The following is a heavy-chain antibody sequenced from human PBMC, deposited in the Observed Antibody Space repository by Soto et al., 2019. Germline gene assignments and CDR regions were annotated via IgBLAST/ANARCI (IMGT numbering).Heavy chain of an antibody. J-gene: IGHJ4*02. CDR3: AKRWGNRFLEPRDYFDY. CDR2: ISGVGDNT. CDR1: GLTFTSSA. D-gene: IGHD3-3*01. Sequence: EVQLLESGGGLVQPGGSLRPSCAASGLTFTSSAMSWVRKAQGRGLGWASAISGVGDNTYPADSVKGRFNISRDNSKNTLYLQMNSLRAEDTALYYCAKRWGNRFLEPRDYFDYWGQGTLVTVSS. V-gene: IGHV3-23*01.